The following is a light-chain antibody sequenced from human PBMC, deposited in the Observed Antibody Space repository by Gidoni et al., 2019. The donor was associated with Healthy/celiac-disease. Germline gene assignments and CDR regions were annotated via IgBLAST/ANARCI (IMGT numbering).Light chain of an antibody. Sequence: QLVLTQSPSASASLGASVKLTCTLSSAHSSYAIAWHQQQPEKGPRYLMKLNSDGSHSKGDGIPDRFSGSSSGAERYLTISSLQSEDEADYYGQTWGTGPVFGTGTKVTVL. V-gene: IGLV4-69*01. CDR2: LNSDGSH. CDR3: QTWGTGPV. CDR1: SAHSSYA. J-gene: IGLJ1*01.